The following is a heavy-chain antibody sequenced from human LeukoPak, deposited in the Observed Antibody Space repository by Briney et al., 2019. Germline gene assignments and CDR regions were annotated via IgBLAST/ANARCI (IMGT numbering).Heavy chain of an antibody. CDR3: ARTPVTVYGMDV. J-gene: IGHJ6*04. CDR1: GFTFSSYA. V-gene: IGHV3-30*04. Sequence: GGFLRLSCAASGFTFSSYAMHWVRQAPGKGLEWVAVISYDGSNKYYADSVKGRFTISRDNSKNTLYLQMNSLRAEDTAVYYCARTPVTVYGMDVWGKGTTVTVSS. D-gene: IGHD4-17*01. CDR2: ISYDGSNK.